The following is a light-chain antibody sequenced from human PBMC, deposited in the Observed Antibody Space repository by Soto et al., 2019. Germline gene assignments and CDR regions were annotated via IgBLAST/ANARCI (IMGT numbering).Light chain of an antibody. CDR2: EVR. J-gene: IGLJ2*01. Sequence: QSALTQPASVSGSAGQSITISCSGTMRDVGAYNLVSWYQQHPGTAPKLIIYEVRNRPSGISSRFSGSRSGNTASLTISGLQSEDEADYYCAAWDDSLSVVFGGGTKLTVL. V-gene: IGLV2-14*01. CDR1: MRDVGAYNL. CDR3: AAWDDSLSVV.